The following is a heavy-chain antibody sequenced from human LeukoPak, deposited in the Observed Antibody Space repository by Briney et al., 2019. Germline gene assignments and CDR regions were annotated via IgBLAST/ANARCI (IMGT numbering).Heavy chain of an antibody. CDR2: IYSDGRT. J-gene: IGHJ4*02. V-gene: IGHV3-66*01. D-gene: IGHD3-10*01. CDR1: GFTFSSYW. CDR3: ARTHHDRGASDY. Sequence: GGSLRLSCAASGFTFSSYWMSWVRQAPGKGLEWVSVIYSDGRTFYADSVKDRFIVSRDTSKNTVYLQMNSLRGDDTAVYFCARTHHDRGASDYWGQGTLVTVSS.